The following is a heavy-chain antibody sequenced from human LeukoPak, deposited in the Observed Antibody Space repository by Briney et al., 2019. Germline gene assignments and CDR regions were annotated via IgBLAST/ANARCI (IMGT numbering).Heavy chain of an antibody. Sequence: SETLSLTCAVSGYSISSGYYWDWIRQPPGEGLEWIGTIYHSGSTYYNPSLKSRVTISVDTSKNQFSLKLSSVTAADTAVHYCARHSGMAAGDYWGQGTLVTVSS. J-gene: IGHJ4*02. CDR1: GYSISSGYY. D-gene: IGHD6-13*01. CDR3: ARHSGMAAGDY. V-gene: IGHV4-38-2*01. CDR2: IYHSGST.